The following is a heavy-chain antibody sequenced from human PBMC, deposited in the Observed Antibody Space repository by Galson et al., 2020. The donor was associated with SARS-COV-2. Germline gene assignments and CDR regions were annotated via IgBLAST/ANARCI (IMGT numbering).Heavy chain of an antibody. J-gene: IGHJ4*02. CDR3: AKDLGNLRWFDY. CDR2: ISWDGGST. CDR1: GFPFDDYT. V-gene: IGHV3-43*01. Sequence: GESLKISCAASGFPFDDYTMHWVRQAPGKGLEWVSLISWDGGSTYYADSVKGRFTISRDNSKNSLYLQMNSLRTEDTALYYCAKDLGNLRWFDYWGQGTLVTVSS. D-gene: IGHD4-17*01.